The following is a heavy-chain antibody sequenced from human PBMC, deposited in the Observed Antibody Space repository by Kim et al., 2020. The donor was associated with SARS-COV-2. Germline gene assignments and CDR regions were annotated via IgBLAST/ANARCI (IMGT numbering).Heavy chain of an antibody. J-gene: IGHJ4*02. CDR3: ARTRITMIVVVTHFDY. D-gene: IGHD3-22*01. Sequence: SETLSLTCTVSGGSISSGGYFWSWIRQHPGNGLEWIGYFFYIGSTYYNPSLKSRVTISVDTSKNQFSLKLSSVTAADTAVYYCARTRITMIVVVTHFDYWGQGTLVTVSS. CDR1: GGSISSGGYF. V-gene: IGHV4-31*03. CDR2: FFYIGST.